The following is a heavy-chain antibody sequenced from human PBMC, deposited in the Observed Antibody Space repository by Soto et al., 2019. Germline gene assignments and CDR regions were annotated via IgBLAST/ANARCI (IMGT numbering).Heavy chain of an antibody. CDR2: INSDGSST. J-gene: IGHJ4*02. CDR1: GFTFSSYW. Sequence: GGSLRLSCAASGFTFSSYWMHWVRQAPGKGLVWVSRINSDGSSTSYADSVKGRFTISRDNAKNTLYLQMNSLRAEDTAVYYCARGTTTMFLVYWGQGTLVTVSS. V-gene: IGHV3-74*01. CDR3: ARGTTTMFLVY. D-gene: IGHD3-10*02.